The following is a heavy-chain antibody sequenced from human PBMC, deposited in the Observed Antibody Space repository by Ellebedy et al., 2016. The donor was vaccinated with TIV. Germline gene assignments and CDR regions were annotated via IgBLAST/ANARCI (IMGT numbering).Heavy chain of an antibody. D-gene: IGHD3-10*01. V-gene: IGHV4-4*07. J-gene: IGHJ4*02. Sequence: SETLSLTXSVSGVSISSYYWNWIRQPVGKRLEHIGRISAHEDIYYRPSLGSRVSVSVDTAKNQFSLQLNSVTLEDTAVYYCARDFTTVRGVMNPFDYWGQGTLVTVSS. CDR3: ARDFTTVRGVMNPFDY. CDR1: GVSISSYY. CDR2: ISAHEDI.